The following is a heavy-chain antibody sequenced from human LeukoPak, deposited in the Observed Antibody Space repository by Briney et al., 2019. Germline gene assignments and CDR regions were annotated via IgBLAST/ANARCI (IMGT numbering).Heavy chain of an antibody. CDR2: ISAYNGNT. V-gene: IGHV1-18*01. Sequence: ASVKVSCKASGYTFTSYGISWVRQAPGQGLEWMGWISAYNGNTNYAQKLLGRVTMTTDTSTSTAYMELRSLRSDDTAVYYCARVSCSSTSCYSSHDYWGQGTLVTVSS. CDR1: GYTFTSYG. J-gene: IGHJ4*02. D-gene: IGHD2-2*02. CDR3: ARVSCSSTSCYSSHDY.